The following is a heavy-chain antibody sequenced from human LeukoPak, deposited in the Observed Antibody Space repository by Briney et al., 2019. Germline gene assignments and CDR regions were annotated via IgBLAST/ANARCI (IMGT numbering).Heavy chain of an antibody. D-gene: IGHD2-15*01. J-gene: IGHJ5*02. CDR1: GYSFTSYW. Sequence: GESLKISCKGSGYSFTSYWIGWVRQMPGKGLEWMGIIYPGDSDTRYSPSFQGQVTISADKSISTAYLQWSSLKASDTAMYYCAALGYCSGGSCYSEKLKNNWFDPWGQGTLVTVSS. CDR3: AALGYCSGGSCYSEKLKNNWFDP. CDR2: IYPGDSDT. V-gene: IGHV5-51*01.